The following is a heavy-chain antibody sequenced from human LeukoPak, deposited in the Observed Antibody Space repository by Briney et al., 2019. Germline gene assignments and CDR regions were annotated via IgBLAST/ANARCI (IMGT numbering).Heavy chain of an antibody. CDR3: ARPAADCGGDCYWAFDY. V-gene: IGHV3-48*01. Sequence: GGSLRLSCAASGFTFSTYPMNWVRQAPGKGLEWVSYISSRSSTIYYADSVKGRFTIPRDNAKNSLYLQMNSLRAEDTAVYYCARPAADCGGDCYWAFDYWGQGTLVTVSS. CDR1: GFTFSTYP. D-gene: IGHD2-21*01. CDR2: ISSRSSTI. J-gene: IGHJ4*02.